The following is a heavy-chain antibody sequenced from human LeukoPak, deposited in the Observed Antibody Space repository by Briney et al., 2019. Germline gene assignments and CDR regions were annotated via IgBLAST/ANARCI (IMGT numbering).Heavy chain of an antibody. V-gene: IGHV1-69*04. J-gene: IGHJ4*02. Sequence: SVKVSCKASGDTFSIYAISWVRQAPGQGLEWMGRIIPILGIANYAQKFQGRVTITADKSTSTAYMELSSLRSEDTAVYYCARDASIFDYWGQGTLVTVSS. CDR2: IIPILGIA. CDR1: GDTFSIYA. CDR3: ARDASIFDY. D-gene: IGHD3-3*01.